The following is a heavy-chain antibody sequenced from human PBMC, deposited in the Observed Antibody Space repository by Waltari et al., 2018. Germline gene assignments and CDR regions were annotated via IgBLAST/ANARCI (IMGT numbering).Heavy chain of an antibody. Sequence: EVQLLESGGGLVQPGGSLRLSCAASGFTFGNSALSWFCQAPGKGLEWISGISGSSSSTYYADAVKGRVTISRDNSKNTLYLQMNSLRVEDTAVYFCAKVEGGIVTRYYALDIWGQGTMVTVSS. D-gene: IGHD3-16*02. V-gene: IGHV3-23*01. CDR2: ISGSSSST. CDR3: AKVEGGIVTRYYALDI. CDR1: GFTFGNSA. J-gene: IGHJ3*02.